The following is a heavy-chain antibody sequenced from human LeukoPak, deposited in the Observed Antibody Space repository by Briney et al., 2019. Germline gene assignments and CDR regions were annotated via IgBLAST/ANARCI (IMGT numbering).Heavy chain of an antibody. CDR2: ISWNSGRI. CDR3: ARDRGDFWSGYYTNYFDY. Sequence: PGGSLRLSCAASGFTFDDYAMHWVRQAPGKGLEWVSGISWNSGRIDYADSVKGRFTISRDNAKNSLYLQMNSLRAEDTAVYYCARDRGDFWSGYYTNYFDYWGQETLVTVSS. CDR1: GFTFDDYA. V-gene: IGHV3-9*01. D-gene: IGHD3-3*01. J-gene: IGHJ4*02.